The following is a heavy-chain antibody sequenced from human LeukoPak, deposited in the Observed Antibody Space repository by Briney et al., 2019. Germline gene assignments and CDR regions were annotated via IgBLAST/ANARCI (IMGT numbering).Heavy chain of an antibody. CDR2: ISSSGSTI. D-gene: IGHD3-22*01. J-gene: IGHJ4*02. CDR3: AGNYDSSGYYPQDFDY. Sequence: GGSLRLSCAASGFTFSDYYMSWIRQAPGKGLEWVSYISSSGSTIYYADSVKGRFTISRDNAKNSLYLQMNSLRAEDTAVYYCAGNYDSSGYYPQDFDYWGQGTLVTVSS. CDR1: GFTFSDYY. V-gene: IGHV3-11*01.